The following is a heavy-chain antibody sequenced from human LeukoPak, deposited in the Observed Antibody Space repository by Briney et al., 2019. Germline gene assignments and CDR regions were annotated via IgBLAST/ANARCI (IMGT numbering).Heavy chain of an antibody. D-gene: IGHD2-15*01. CDR2: ISGSGGST. Sequence: GGSLRLSCAASGFTFSSYAMSWVRQAPGKGLEWASAISGSGGSTYYADSVKGRFTISRDNSKNTLYLQMNSLRAEDTAVYYCAKWWERTHYNWFDPWGQGTLVTVSS. V-gene: IGHV3-23*01. CDR3: AKWWERTHYNWFDP. CDR1: GFTFSSYA. J-gene: IGHJ5*02.